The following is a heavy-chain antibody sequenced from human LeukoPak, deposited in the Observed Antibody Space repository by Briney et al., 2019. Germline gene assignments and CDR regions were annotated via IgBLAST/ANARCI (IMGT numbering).Heavy chain of an antibody. D-gene: IGHD6-19*01. Sequence: GSLRLSCAASGFTFGDYGMSWVRQGPGKGLEWVSGINWNGDSTVYADSVKGRFTISRDNAKNTLYLQMNSLRAEDTALYYCARPGYSTDWGRFDPWGQGTLVTVSS. CDR2: INWNGDST. CDR1: GFTFGDYG. V-gene: IGHV3-20*04. J-gene: IGHJ5*02. CDR3: ARPGYSTDWGRFDP.